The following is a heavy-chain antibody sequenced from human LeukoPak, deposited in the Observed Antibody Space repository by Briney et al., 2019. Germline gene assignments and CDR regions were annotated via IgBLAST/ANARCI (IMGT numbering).Heavy chain of an antibody. CDR1: GGSISSSSYF. D-gene: IGHD3-3*01. CDR3: ARHIYHPITMGYYMDV. Sequence: SETLSLTCTVSGGSISSSSYFWGWIRQPPGKGLEWIGSIYYSGSTYYNPSLKSRVTISVDTSKNQFSLKLGSETAADTAVYYCARHIYHPITMGYYMDVWGKGTTVTVSS. J-gene: IGHJ6*03. V-gene: IGHV4-39*01. CDR2: IYYSGST.